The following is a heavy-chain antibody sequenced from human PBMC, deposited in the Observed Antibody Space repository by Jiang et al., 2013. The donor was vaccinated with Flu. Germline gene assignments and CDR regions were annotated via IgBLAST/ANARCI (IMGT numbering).Heavy chain of an antibody. CDR3: ARDSSRDYYGSGTYDF. Sequence: GAEVKKPGASVKVSCKASGFTFSSYYMVWVRQAPGQGLEWMGIINPSGDGTTYAQKFQGRVTMTRDTSTSTVYMEVSSLRSEDTAVYHCARDSSRDYYGSGTYDFWGQGTLVTVSS. D-gene: IGHD3-10*01. CDR2: INPSGDGT. V-gene: IGHV1-46*01. J-gene: IGHJ4*02. CDR1: GFTFSSYY.